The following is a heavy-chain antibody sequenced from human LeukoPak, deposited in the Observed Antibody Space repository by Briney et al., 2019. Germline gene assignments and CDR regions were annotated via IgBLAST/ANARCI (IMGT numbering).Heavy chain of an antibody. CDR1: GGSISSGYYY. D-gene: IGHD6-6*01. CDR3: ARGTWSSSIDY. J-gene: IGHJ4*02. CDR2: IYYGGT. Sequence: TSETLSLTCTVSGGSISSGYYYWSWIRQPPGKGLEYIGYIYYGGTYYNLSLKSRVTISVDTSKNQFSLKLSSVTAADTAVYYCARGTWSSSIDYWGQGTLVTVSS. V-gene: IGHV4-30-4*01.